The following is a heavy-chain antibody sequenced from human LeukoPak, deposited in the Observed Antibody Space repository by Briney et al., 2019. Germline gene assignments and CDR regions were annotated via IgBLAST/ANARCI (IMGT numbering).Heavy chain of an antibody. J-gene: IGHJ4*02. D-gene: IGHD3-22*01. CDR3: AKRDDSGGNLVDL. V-gene: IGHV4-39*02. CDR1: GGSIRSGTHY. CDR2: IYYSGST. Sequence: SETLSLTCTVSGGSIRSGTHYWAWIRQPPGKGLEWIGSIYYSGSTYYNPSLENRVTISIDTSKNHFSLKLSSLSAADTSVYYCAKRDDSGGNLVDLWGQGTLVTVS.